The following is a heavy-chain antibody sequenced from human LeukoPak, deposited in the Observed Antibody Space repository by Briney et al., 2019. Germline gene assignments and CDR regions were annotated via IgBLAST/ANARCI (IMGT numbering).Heavy chain of an antibody. V-gene: IGHV3-11*04. J-gene: IGHJ3*02. D-gene: IGHD3-3*01. CDR2: ITDSGSKV. CDR1: GFIFSDYY. CDR3: XXXXXXXSGYYYRGFDI. Sequence: PGGSLRLSCAASGFIFSDYYMGWIRQAPGRGLEWISYITDSGSKVYYTDSVKGRFTMSRDNAKKSLYLQMNNLRAEDTAVSYCXXXXXXXSGYYYRGFDIWGQGTMVTVSS.